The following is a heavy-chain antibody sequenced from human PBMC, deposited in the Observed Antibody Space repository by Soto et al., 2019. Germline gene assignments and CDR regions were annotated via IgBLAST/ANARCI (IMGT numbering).Heavy chain of an antibody. CDR1: GFTFSSYA. CDR2: ISGSGGST. D-gene: IGHD2-21*02. CDR3: AKDLFASWHIVVVTPILD. V-gene: IGHV3-23*01. Sequence: EVQLLESGGGLVQPGGSLRLSCAASGFTFSSYAMSWVRQAPGKGLEWVSAISGSGGSTYYADSVKGRFTISRDNSKNTLYLQMNSLRAEDTAVYYCAKDLFASWHIVVVTPILDWGQGTLVTVSS. J-gene: IGHJ4*02.